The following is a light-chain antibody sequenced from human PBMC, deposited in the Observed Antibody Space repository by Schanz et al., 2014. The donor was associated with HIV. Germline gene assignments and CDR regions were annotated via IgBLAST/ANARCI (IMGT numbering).Light chain of an antibody. CDR3: QQYGSSPWT. V-gene: IGKV3-20*01. CDR1: QSVSNN. J-gene: IGKJ1*01. Sequence: TVMTQSPATLSVSPGERATLSCTASQSVSNNLAWYQQKLGQAPRLLIYGASSRATGIPDRFSGSGSGTDFTLTISRLEPEDFAVYYCQQYGSSPWTFGQGTKVEIK. CDR2: GAS.